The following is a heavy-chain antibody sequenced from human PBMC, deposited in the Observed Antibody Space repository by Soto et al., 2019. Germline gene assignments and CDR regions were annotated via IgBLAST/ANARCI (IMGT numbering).Heavy chain of an antibody. D-gene: IGHD1-26*01. V-gene: IGHV4-59*01. CDR3: ARAGGRYAITAYDV. J-gene: IGHJ3*01. CDR1: GVSINSYY. Sequence: QVQLQESGPGLVKPSETLSLICAGSGVSINSYYWSWIRQPPGKALAWIGYIYYSGTTNYNPSLKCRVTISVDTSKNQFSLRLSSVTAADTAVYYCARAGGRYAITAYDVWGPGTLVTVSS. CDR2: IYYSGTT.